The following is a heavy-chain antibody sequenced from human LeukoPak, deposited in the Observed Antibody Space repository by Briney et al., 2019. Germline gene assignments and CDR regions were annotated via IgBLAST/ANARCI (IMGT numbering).Heavy chain of an antibody. V-gene: IGHV3-53*01. CDR1: GFTVSSNY. J-gene: IGHJ6*03. D-gene: IGHD5-12*01. Sequence: PGGSLRLSCAASGFTVSSNYMSWVRQAPGKGLEWVSVIYSGGSTYYADSVKGRFTISRDNSKNTLYLRMNSLRAEDTAVYYCARDVYGVIVATKRNYYYMDVWGKGTTVTVSS. CDR2: IYSGGST. CDR3: ARDVYGVIVATKRNYYYMDV.